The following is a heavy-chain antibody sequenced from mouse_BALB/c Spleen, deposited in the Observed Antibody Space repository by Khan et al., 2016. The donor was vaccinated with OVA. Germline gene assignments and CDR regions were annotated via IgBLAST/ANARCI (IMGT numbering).Heavy chain of an antibody. V-gene: IGHV5-6-3*01. CDR1: GFTFSSYG. CDR2: INSNGGST. J-gene: IGHJ2*01. CDR3: ARMARTIN. Sequence: EVELVESGGGLVQPGGSLKLSCAASGFTFSSYGMSWVRQTPDKRLELVATINSNGGSTYYPGSVKGRFTISRDNANNTLYLQMSSLKSEDTAKYDCARMARTINWGQGTTLTVSS.